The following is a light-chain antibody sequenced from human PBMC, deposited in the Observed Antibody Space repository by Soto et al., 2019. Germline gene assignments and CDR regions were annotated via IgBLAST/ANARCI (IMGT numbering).Light chain of an antibody. CDR3: QQCNNWPPIT. V-gene: IGKV3-15*01. CDR1: QSITRN. Sequence: EKAITQTPATLFVSHGVQPTLACRASQSITRNLAWYQQKPGQVPRLLIYGASNRATGIPDRFSGSGSGTEFTLTISSLQSEDFAVYSCQQCNNWPPITFGQGTKVDI. J-gene: IGKJ1*01. CDR2: GAS.